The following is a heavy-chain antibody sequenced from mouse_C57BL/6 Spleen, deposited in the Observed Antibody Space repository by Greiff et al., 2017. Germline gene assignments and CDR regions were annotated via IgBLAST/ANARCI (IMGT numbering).Heavy chain of an antibody. CDR3: AREGIYYGSSSWFAY. CDR2: IYPGSGNT. D-gene: IGHD1-1*01. V-gene: IGHV1-66*01. CDR1: GYSFTSYY. J-gene: IGHJ3*01. Sequence: QVQLKESGPELVKPGASVKISCKASGYSFTSYYIHWVKQRPGQGLEWIGWIYPGSGNTKYNEKFKGKATLTADTSSSTAYMQLSSLTSEDSAVYYCAREGIYYGSSSWFAYWGQGTLVTVSA.